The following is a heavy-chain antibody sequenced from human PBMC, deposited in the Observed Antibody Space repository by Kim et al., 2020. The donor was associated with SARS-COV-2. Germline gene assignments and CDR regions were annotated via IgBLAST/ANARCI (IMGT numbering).Heavy chain of an antibody. Sequence: SYTTEYDASVKGRFTISRDDSDNSLYLQMHSLKTEDTAVYYCASIRGVMGYWGQGTLVTVSS. D-gene: IGHD3-10*01. CDR3: ASIRGVMGY. V-gene: IGHV3-72*01. CDR2: SYTT. J-gene: IGHJ4*02.